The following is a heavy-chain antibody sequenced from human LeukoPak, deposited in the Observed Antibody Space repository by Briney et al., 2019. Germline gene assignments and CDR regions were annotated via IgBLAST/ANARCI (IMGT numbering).Heavy chain of an antibody. CDR3: AKDLLGSSAPRYYYYCGMDV. CDR1: GFTFSSYA. CDR2: ISGSGGST. D-gene: IGHD6-19*01. V-gene: IGHV3-23*01. Sequence: GGSLRLSCAASGFTFSSYAMSWVRQPPGKGLEWVSAISGSGGSTYYADSVKGRFTISRDNSKNTLYLKMNSLRAEDTAVYYCAKDLLGSSAPRYYYYCGMDVWGQGTTVTVSS. J-gene: IGHJ6*02.